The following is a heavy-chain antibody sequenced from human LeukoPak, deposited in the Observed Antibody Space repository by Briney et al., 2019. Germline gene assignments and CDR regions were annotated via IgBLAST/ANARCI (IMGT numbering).Heavy chain of an antibody. D-gene: IGHD3-10*01. J-gene: IGHJ5*01. Sequence: SETLSLTCTVSSDAINSYYWSWIRPPAGEGLEWIGRIYSSGTTNYNPSLKSRVTMSIDTSKNQFSLKLSSVTAADTAVFYCARGAGNTYYKWFDSWGQGTLVTVSS. CDR1: SDAINSYY. V-gene: IGHV4-4*07. CDR2: IYSSGTT. CDR3: ARGAGNTYYKWFDS.